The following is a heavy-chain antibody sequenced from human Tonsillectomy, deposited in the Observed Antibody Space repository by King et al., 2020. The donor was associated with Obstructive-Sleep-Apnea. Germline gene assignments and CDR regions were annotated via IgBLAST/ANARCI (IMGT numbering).Heavy chain of an antibody. D-gene: IGHD3-22*01. Sequence: VQLVESGGGLVQPGGSLRLSCAASGFTFSTYSMNWVRQAPGKGLEWVSYISSSSITIYYADSVRGRFTISRDNATNSLYLQMNSLRAEDTAVYYCAREDSSGYYLDYWGQGTLVTVSS. CDR2: ISSSSITI. J-gene: IGHJ4*02. V-gene: IGHV3-48*01. CDR3: AREDSSGYYLDY. CDR1: GFTFSTYS.